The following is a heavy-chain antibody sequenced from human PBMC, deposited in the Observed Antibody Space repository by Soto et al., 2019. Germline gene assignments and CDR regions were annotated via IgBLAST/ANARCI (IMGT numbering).Heavy chain of an antibody. CDR1: GFTFSSYW. CDR3: ARDPMRYYDILTGYPNNWFDP. Sequence: PGGSLRHSYAASGFTFSSYWMHWVRQAPGKGLVWVSRINSDWSSTSYADSVKGRFTISRDNAKNTLYLPMNSLRAEDTAVYYCARDPMRYYDILTGYPNNWFDPWGQGTLVTVSS. V-gene: IGHV3-74*01. CDR2: INSDWSST. D-gene: IGHD3-9*01. J-gene: IGHJ5*02.